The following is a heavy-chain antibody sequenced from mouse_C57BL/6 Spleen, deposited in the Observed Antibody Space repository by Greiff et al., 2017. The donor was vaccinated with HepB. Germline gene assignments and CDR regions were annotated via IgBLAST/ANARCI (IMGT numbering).Heavy chain of an antibody. Sequence: EVKLVESGGGLVQSGRSLRLSCATSGFTFSDFYMEWVRQAPGKGLEWIAASRNKANDYTTEYSESVKGRFIVSRDTSQSILYLQMNALRAEDTAIYYCARDRYYGKGMDYWGQGTSVTVAS. D-gene: IGHD2-1*01. CDR1: GFTFSDFY. V-gene: IGHV7-1*01. J-gene: IGHJ4*01. CDR3: ARDRYYGKGMDY. CDR2: SRNKANDYTT.